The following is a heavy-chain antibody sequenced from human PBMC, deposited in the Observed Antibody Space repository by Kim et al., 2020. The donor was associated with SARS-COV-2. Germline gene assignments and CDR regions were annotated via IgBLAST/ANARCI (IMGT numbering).Heavy chain of an antibody. Sequence: SETLSLTCTVSGGSISSYYWSWIRQPPGKGLEWIGYIYYSGSTNYNPSLKSRVTISVDTSKNQFSLKLSSVTAADTAVYYCARLERRHYYGMDVWGQGTTVTVSS. CDR2: IYYSGST. CDR3: ARLERRHYYGMDV. D-gene: IGHD1-1*01. CDR1: GGSISSYY. V-gene: IGHV4-59*08. J-gene: IGHJ6*02.